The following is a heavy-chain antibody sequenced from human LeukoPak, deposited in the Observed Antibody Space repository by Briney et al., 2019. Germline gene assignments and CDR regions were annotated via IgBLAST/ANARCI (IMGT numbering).Heavy chain of an antibody. CDR1: GFTFSSYV. CDR2: ISSEGSMK. V-gene: IGHV3-30-3*01. CDR3: ARDLQSSGWEDGMDV. D-gene: IGHD6-19*01. Sequence: PGGSLRLSCAASGFTFSSYVMHWVRQAPGKGLEWVAVISSEGSMKDYADSVKGRFTVSRDNSKNSLYLQMNSLRAEDTAVYYCARDLQSSGWEDGMDVWGQGTTVAVSS. J-gene: IGHJ6*02.